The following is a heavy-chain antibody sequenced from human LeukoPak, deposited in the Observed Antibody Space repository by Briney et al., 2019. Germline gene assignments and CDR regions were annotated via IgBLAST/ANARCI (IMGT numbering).Heavy chain of an antibody. D-gene: IGHD3-22*01. V-gene: IGHV4-39*07. Sequence: SETLSLTCTVSGGSISSSSYYWGWIRQPPGKGLEWIGSIYYSGSTYYNPSLKSRVTISVDTSKNQFSLKLSSVTAADTAVYYCAKNYYDSRGYFDYWGQGTLVTVSS. J-gene: IGHJ4*02. CDR1: GGSISSSSYY. CDR3: AKNYYDSRGYFDY. CDR2: IYYSGST.